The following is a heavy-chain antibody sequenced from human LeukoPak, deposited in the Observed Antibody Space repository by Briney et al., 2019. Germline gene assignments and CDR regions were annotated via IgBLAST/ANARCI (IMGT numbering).Heavy chain of an antibody. CDR3: ARRDTSGSYYFDS. J-gene: IGHJ4*02. D-gene: IGHD6-19*01. V-gene: IGHV3-23*01. Sequence: GGSLRLSCAASGFTFSSYAMSWVRQAPGKGLEWVSSVTRSGGGTYYADSVKGRFTISRDNSKNTLYLQMHSLRAEDTALYYCARRDTSGSYYFDSWGQGTLVAVSS. CDR2: VTRSGGGT. CDR1: GFTFSSYA.